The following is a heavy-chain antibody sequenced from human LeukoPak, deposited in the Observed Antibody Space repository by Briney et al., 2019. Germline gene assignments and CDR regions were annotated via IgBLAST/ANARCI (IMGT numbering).Heavy chain of an antibody. J-gene: IGHJ4*02. CDR1: GEPMTHYY. CDR2: IYYSGST. CDR3: ARENYYNTSGVTDY. Sequence: SETLSLTCTVSGEPMTHYYWTWIRQSPRKGLEWIGYIYYSGSTTYNPSLKSRVAISVDTSKNQFSLKLSSVTAADTAVYYCARENYYNTSGVTDYWGQGTLVTVSS. D-gene: IGHD3-22*01. V-gene: IGHV4-59*01.